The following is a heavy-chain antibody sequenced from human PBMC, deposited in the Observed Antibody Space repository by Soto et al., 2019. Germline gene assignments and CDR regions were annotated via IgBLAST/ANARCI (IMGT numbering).Heavy chain of an antibody. CDR2: ISSSSSYI. CDR1: GFTFSSYS. CDR3: ARDRKWEPFDY. V-gene: IGHV3-21*01. D-gene: IGHD1-26*01. Sequence: GGSLRLSCAASGFTFSSYSMNWVRQAPGKGLEWVSSISSSSSYIYYADSVKGRFTISRDNAKNSLYLQMNSLRAEDTAVYYCARDRKWEPFDYWGQGTLVTVSS. J-gene: IGHJ4*02.